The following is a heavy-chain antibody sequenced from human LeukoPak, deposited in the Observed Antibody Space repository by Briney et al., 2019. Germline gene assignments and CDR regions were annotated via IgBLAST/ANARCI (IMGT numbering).Heavy chain of an antibody. V-gene: IGHV3-21*01. D-gene: IGHD5-12*01. CDR3: ARSDSGYDSDYYYGMDV. J-gene: IGHJ6*04. Sequence: GGSLRLSCAASGSTFSSYSMNWVRQAPGKGLEWVSSISSSSSYIYYADSVKGRFTISRDNAKNSLYLQMNSLRAEDTAVYYCARSDSGYDSDYYYGMDVWGKGTTVTVSS. CDR2: ISSSSSYI. CDR1: GSTFSSYS.